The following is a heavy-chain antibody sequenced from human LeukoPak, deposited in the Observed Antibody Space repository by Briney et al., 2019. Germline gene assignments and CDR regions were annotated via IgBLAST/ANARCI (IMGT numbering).Heavy chain of an antibody. Sequence: APVNVSCKASGYTFTSYGISWVRQAPGQGLEWMGWISAYNGNTNYAQKLQGRVTMTTDTSTSTAYMELRSLRSDDTAVYYCARQYSSSWRGSADYWGQGTLVTVSS. J-gene: IGHJ4*02. V-gene: IGHV1-18*01. CDR2: ISAYNGNT. CDR3: ARQYSSSWRGSADY. D-gene: IGHD6-13*01. CDR1: GYTFTSYG.